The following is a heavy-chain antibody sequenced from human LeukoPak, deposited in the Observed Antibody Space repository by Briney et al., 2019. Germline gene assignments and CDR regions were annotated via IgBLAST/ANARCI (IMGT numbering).Heavy chain of an antibody. CDR2: ISSSSSYI. Sequence: GGSLRLSCAASGFTFSSYSMNWVRQAPGKGLEWVSSISSSSSYIYYADSVKGRFTISRDNSKNTLYLQMNSLRAEDTAVYYCARSKSGMYNWFDPWGQGTLVTVSS. V-gene: IGHV3-21*04. J-gene: IGHJ5*02. CDR1: GFTFSSYS. CDR3: ARSKSGMYNWFDP. D-gene: IGHD6-25*01.